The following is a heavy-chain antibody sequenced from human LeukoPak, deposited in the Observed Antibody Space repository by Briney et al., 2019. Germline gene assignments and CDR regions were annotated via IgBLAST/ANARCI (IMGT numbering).Heavy chain of an antibody. CDR3: ARARGDYYGSGSYYYMDV. CDR2: IYHSGST. D-gene: IGHD3-10*01. J-gene: IGHJ6*03. CDR1: GYSISSGYY. V-gene: IGHV4-38-2*02. Sequence: PETLSLTCTVSGYSISSGYYWGWIRQPPGKGLEWIGSIYHSGSTYYNPSLKSRVTISVDTSKNQFSLKLSSVTAADTAVYYCARARGDYYGSGSYYYMDVWGKGTTVTVSS.